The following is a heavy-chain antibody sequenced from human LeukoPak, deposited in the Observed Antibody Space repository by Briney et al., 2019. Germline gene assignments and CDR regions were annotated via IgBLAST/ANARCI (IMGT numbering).Heavy chain of an antibody. V-gene: IGHV3-9*01. Sequence: GGSLRLSCAASGFTFDDYAMHWVRQAPGKGLEWVSGISWNSGSIGYADSVKGRLTISRDNAKNSLYLQMNSLRAEDTALYYCAKDSSSWYYFDYWGQGTLVTVSS. J-gene: IGHJ4*02. D-gene: IGHD6-13*01. CDR3: AKDSSSWYYFDY. CDR1: GFTFDDYA. CDR2: ISWNSGSI.